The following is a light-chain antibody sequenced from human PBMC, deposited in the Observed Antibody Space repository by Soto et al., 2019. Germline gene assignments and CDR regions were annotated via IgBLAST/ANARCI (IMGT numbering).Light chain of an antibody. CDR3: GTWDSSLSVVV. V-gene: IGLV1-51*01. CDR2: DND. CDR1: SSNIGDNF. J-gene: IGLJ3*02. Sequence: QSVLTQPPSVSAAPGQKVTISCSGSSSNIGDNFVSWYRQLPGAAPKLLLYDNDKRPSGIPDRFSGSKSGTSATLAITGLQTGDEADFYCGTWDSSLSVVVFGGGTKLTVL.